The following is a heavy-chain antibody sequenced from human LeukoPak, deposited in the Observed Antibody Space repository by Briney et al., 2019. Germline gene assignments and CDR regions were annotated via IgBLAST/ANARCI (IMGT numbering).Heavy chain of an antibody. CDR3: ARLGSYHDF. CDR1: GASIRNYY. CDR2: IHATGGS. V-gene: IGHV4-4*09. Sequence: SETLSLTCTVSGASIRNYYWSWIRQTPEKGLEWMGYIHATGGSNYYPSLKSRLTVSIDTPRNQLSLKLTSVTAADTAVYFCARLGSYHDFWGQGALVTVS. J-gene: IGHJ4*02. D-gene: IGHD1-26*01.